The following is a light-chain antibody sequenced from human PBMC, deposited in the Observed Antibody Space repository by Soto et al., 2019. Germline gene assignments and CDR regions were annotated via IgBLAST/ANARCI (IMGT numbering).Light chain of an antibody. CDR3: QVWDSSSDRPV. CDR2: YDS. V-gene: IGLV3-21*04. CDR1: NIGSQS. J-gene: IGLJ3*02. Sequence: SYELTQTPSLSVAPEKXXSITCGGDNIGSQSVHWYQHKPGQAPILVMRYDSDRPSGIPERFSGSNSGNTATLTISRVEAGDEADYYCQVWDSSSDRPVFGGGTKLTVL.